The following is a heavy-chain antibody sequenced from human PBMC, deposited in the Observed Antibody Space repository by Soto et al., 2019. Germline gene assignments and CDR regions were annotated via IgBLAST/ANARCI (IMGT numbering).Heavy chain of an antibody. V-gene: IGHV3-53*01. D-gene: IGHD6-13*01. Sequence: GGSLRLSCAASGFTVSSNYMSWVRQAPGKGLEWVSVIYSGGSTYYADSVKGRFTISRDNSKNTLYLQMNSLRAEDTAVYYCARAPSRNIAAAGPMDVWGQGTTVTVSS. CDR3: ARAPSRNIAAAGPMDV. CDR1: GFTVSSNY. J-gene: IGHJ6*02. CDR2: IYSGGST.